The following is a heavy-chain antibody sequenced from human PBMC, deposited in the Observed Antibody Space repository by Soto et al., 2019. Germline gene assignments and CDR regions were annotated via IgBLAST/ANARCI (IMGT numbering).Heavy chain of an antibody. J-gene: IGHJ4*02. V-gene: IGHV3-30*18. Sequence: QVQLVESGGGVVRPGRSLRLSCVASGFTFSSSGMHWVRQAPGKGLEWVAVTSYDGSNGYYADSVRGRFTISRDNSKNTLYLQMNSLRAEDTAVYYCAKSPPAVAGYFDYWGQGTLVTVSS. CDR3: AKSPPAVAGYFDY. CDR1: GFTFSSSG. CDR2: TSYDGSNG. D-gene: IGHD6-19*01.